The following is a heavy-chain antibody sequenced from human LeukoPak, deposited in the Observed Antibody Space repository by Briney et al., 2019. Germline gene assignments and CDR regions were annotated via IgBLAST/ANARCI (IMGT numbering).Heavy chain of an antibody. V-gene: IGHV4-61*01. CDR2: IYYSGST. Sequence: PSETLSLTCTVSGVSVSSGSYYWSWIRQPPGKGLEWIGYIYYSGSTNYNPSLKSRVTISVDTSKNQFSLKLSSVTAADTAVYYCARAPPPLTYYYGSGSRESGGWFDPWGQGALVTVSS. CDR3: ARAPPPLTYYYGSGSRESGGWFDP. D-gene: IGHD3-10*01. CDR1: GVSVSSGSYY. J-gene: IGHJ5*02.